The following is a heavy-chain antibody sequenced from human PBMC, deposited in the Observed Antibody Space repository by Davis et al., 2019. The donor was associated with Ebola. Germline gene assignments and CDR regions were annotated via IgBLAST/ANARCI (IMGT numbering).Heavy chain of an antibody. D-gene: IGHD4-11*01. J-gene: IGHJ4*02. V-gene: IGHV1-2*06. CDR3: ARGHNYAHEY. CDR1: GYTFTDYN. Sequence: ASVKVSCKASGYTFTDYNIHWMRQAPGQGLEWLGRVILKSGATNYAQKFQGRVTMTRETSISTVYMELSSLRYYDTADYYCARGHNYAHEYWGQGTLVTVSS. CDR2: VILKSGAT.